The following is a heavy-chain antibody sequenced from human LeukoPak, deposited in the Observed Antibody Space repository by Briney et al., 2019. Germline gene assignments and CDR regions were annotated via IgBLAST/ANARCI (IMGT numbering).Heavy chain of an antibody. Sequence: GESLKISCKGSGYSFANYWLGWVRQMPGKGLEWMGIIYPSDSDTKYSPSFQGQVTISADKSISTAYLHWSSLRASDTAMYYCARGSSSDYWGQGTLVTVSS. CDR2: IYPSDSDT. V-gene: IGHV5-51*01. CDR1: GYSFANYW. J-gene: IGHJ4*02. D-gene: IGHD6-13*01. CDR3: ARGSSSDY.